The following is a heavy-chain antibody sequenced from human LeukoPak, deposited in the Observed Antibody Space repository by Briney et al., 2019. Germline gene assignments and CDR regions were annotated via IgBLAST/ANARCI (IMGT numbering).Heavy chain of an antibody. J-gene: IGHJ5*02. V-gene: IGHV4-4*07. CDR2: IYTSGST. CDR1: GGSISSYL. Sequence: PSETLSLTCTVSGGSISSYLWNWIRQPAGKGLEWIGRIYTSGSTDYNPSLKSRVTMSVDTSKNQFSLKLSSVTAADTAVYYCASSGQGNWFDPWGQGTLVTVSS. D-gene: IGHD5-12*01. CDR3: ASSGQGNWFDP.